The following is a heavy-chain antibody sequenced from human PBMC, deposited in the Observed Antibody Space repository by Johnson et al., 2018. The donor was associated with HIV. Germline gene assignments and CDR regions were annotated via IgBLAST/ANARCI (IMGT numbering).Heavy chain of an antibody. CDR1: GFTFSSYA. CDR2: ISGSGGST. V-gene: IGHV3-23*04. J-gene: IGHJ3*01. Sequence: VQLVESGGGLVQPGGSLRLSCAASGFTFSSYAMSWVRQAPGKGLEWVSAISGSGGSTYYADYVKGRFTISRDNSKNTLYLQMNSLRAEDTAVYYCARVQIAARWSDALHFWGQGTKVTVYS. CDR3: ARVQIAARWSDALHF. D-gene: IGHD6-6*01.